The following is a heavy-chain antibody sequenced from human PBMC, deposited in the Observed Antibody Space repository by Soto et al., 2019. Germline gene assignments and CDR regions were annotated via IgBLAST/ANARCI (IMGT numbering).Heavy chain of an antibody. CDR3: ARDISSGYSSGSVGYGMDV. D-gene: IGHD6-19*01. CDR1: GFTFSSYA. J-gene: IGHJ6*02. CDR2: ISYDGSNK. Sequence: QVQLVESGGGVVQPGRSLRLSCAASGFTFSSYAMHWVRQAPGKGLEWVAGISYDGSNKDYPDSVKGRFTISRDNTKNTLYLQMNSLRAEDTAVYSCARDISSGYSSGSVGYGMDVWGQGTTVTVSS. V-gene: IGHV3-30-3*01.